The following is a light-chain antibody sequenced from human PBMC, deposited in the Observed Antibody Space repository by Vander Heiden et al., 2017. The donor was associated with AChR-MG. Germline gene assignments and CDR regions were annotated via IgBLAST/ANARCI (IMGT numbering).Light chain of an antibody. CDR1: QNIITW. CDR3: KQYKSFPWT. CDR2: KTS. V-gene: IGKV1-5*03. Sequence: DIQITQSRSTREAAAGASVTSPCRASQNIITWLAWYQQKPGKAPQLLIYKTSSLQSGVPSRFSGSGSGTEFTLTISSVEPDDFGTYYCKQYKSFPWTFGQGTTVEIK. J-gene: IGKJ1*01.